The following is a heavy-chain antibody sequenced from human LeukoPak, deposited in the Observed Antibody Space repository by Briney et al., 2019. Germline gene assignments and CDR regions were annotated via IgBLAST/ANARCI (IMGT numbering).Heavy chain of an antibody. V-gene: IGHV1-2*02. CDR3: ARDYDKDIVVEPWAAF. Sequence: GASVKGSCKASGYTFTGYYMHWVRQAPGQELDWMGWINPNSGGTNYAQKFQGRVTMTRDTSISTAYMELSRLRSDDTAVYYCARDYDKDIVVEPWAAFWGKGTTVTVSS. CDR2: INPNSGGT. J-gene: IGHJ6*04. CDR1: GYTFTGYY. D-gene: IGHD2-2*01.